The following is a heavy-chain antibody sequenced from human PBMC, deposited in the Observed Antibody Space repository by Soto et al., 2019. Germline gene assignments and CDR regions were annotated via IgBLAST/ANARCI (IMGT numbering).Heavy chain of an antibody. V-gene: IGHV4-31*03. Sequence: QVQLQESGPGLVKPSQNLSLTCTVSGGSISSGGYYWSWIRQHPGKGLEWIGYIYYSGSTYYNPSLKSRVTISVDTSKHPFYLKLSSVTAADKAVYYCARGLAVAGPLVGWGQGTLVTVSS. CDR1: GGSISSGGYY. CDR3: ARGLAVAGPLVG. D-gene: IGHD6-19*01. J-gene: IGHJ4*02. CDR2: IYYSGST.